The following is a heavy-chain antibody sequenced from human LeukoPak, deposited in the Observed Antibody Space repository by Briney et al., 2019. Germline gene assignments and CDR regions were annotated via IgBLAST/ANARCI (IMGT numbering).Heavy chain of an antibody. CDR2: IIPIFGTA. D-gene: IGHD3-22*01. Sequence: SVKVSCKASGGTFSSYAISWVRQAPGQGLEWMGRIIPIFGTANYAQKFQGRVTITTDESTSTAYMELSRLRSEDTAVYYCARASYYDSSVPFDYWGQGTLVTVSS. V-gene: IGHV1-69*05. CDR1: GGTFSSYA. CDR3: ARASYYDSSVPFDY. J-gene: IGHJ4*02.